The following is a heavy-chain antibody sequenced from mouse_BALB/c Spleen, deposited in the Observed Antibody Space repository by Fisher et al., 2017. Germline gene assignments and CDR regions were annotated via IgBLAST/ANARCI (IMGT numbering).Heavy chain of an antibody. CDR3: AHYDDERDYAMDY. V-gene: IGHV1-4*01. Sequence: KFKGKATLTADKSSSTAYMQLSSLTSEGSAVYYCAHYDDERDYAMDYWGQGTSVTVSS. J-gene: IGHJ4*01. D-gene: IGHD2-4*01.